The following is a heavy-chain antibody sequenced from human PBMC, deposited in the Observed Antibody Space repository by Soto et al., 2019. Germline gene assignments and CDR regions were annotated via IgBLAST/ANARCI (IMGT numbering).Heavy chain of an antibody. V-gene: IGHV1-18*01. CDR1: GYTFGTYV. D-gene: IGHD3-16*01. CDR3: AMVDVYVTPSPQDV. Sequence: GASVKVSCKASGYTFGTYVIHWVRQAPGQGLEWMGWINAYNGNTNYAQNLQGRVTLTTDTSTSTAYMELRSLRSNDTAVYYCAMVDVYVTPSPQDVWGQGTTVTVSS. J-gene: IGHJ6*02. CDR2: INAYNGNT.